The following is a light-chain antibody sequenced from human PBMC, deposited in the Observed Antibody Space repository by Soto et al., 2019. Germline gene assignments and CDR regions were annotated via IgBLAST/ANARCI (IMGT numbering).Light chain of an antibody. CDR3: GTWDGSLSAVV. Sequence: QSVLTQPPSVSAAPGQTVTISCSGSSSNIGKNYVSWYQQVPGTAPKLLIYDNDKRPSGIPDRFSGSESGTSATLGITGLQTGDEADYYCGTWDGSLSAVVFGGGTQLTVL. J-gene: IGLJ2*01. CDR1: SSNIGKNY. V-gene: IGLV1-51*01. CDR2: DND.